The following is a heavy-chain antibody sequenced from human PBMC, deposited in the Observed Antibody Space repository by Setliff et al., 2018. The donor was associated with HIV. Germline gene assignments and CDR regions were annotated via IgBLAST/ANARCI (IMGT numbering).Heavy chain of an antibody. J-gene: IGHJ4*02. Sequence: SVKVSCKASGGTFSSYTFSWVRQAPGQGLEWMGGLIPSFGTSNYAQNFQGRVTITADESTSTAYMELSSLRTEDTAVYYCARDLGAVAGYYFDYWGQGTLVTVSS. V-gene: IGHV1-69*13. CDR2: LIPSFGTS. CDR3: ARDLGAVAGYYFDY. CDR1: GGTFSSYT. D-gene: IGHD6-19*01.